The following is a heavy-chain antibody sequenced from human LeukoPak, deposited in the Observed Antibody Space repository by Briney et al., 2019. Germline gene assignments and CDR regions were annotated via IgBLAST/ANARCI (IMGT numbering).Heavy chain of an antibody. CDR3: AKDMSRSSTSCCGGPFDY. V-gene: IGHV3-43*01. J-gene: IGHJ4*02. Sequence: GGSLRLSCAASGFTFDDYTMHWVRQAPGKGLEWVSLISWDGGSTYYADSVKGRFTISRDNSKNSLYLQMNSLRTEDTALYYCAKDMSRSSTSCCGGPFDYWGQGTLVTVSS. CDR2: ISWDGGST. CDR1: GFTFDDYT. D-gene: IGHD2-2*01.